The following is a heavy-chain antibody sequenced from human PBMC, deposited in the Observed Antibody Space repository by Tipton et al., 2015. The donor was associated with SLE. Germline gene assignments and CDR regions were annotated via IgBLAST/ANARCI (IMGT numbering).Heavy chain of an antibody. Sequence: SLRLSCAASGFTFSSYAMHWVRQAPGKGLEWVAFIRYDGSNEYYADSVKGRFTISRDNSKSTLYLQMNSLRAEDTALYYCAKTPRAYSSNWYHYYYYGVDVWGQGTTVTVSS. CDR2: IRYDGSNE. V-gene: IGHV3-30*02. J-gene: IGHJ6*02. D-gene: IGHD6-13*01. CDR3: AKTPRAYSSNWYHYYYYGVDV. CDR1: GFTFSSYA.